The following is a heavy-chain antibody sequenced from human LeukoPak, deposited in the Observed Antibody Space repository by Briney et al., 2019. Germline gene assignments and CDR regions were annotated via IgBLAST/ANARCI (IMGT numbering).Heavy chain of an antibody. CDR3: ARDSRDDILTTRFDY. D-gene: IGHD3-9*01. CDR1: GYTFTSYG. CDR2: ISAYNGNT. Sequence: ASVKVSCKASGYTFTSYGISWVRQAPGQGLEWMGWISAYNGNTNYAQKLQGRVTMTTDTSTSTAYMELRSLRSDDTAVYYCARDSRDDILTTRFDYWGQGTLVTVSS. V-gene: IGHV1-18*01. J-gene: IGHJ4*02.